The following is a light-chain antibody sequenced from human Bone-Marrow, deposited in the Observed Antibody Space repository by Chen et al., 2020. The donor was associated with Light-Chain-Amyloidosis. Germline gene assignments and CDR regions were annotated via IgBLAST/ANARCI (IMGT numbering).Light chain of an antibody. CDR1: DLPTKY. CDR3: QSADSSGTYEVI. J-gene: IGLJ2*01. CDR2: RDT. V-gene: IGLV3-25*03. Sequence: SSELTQPPSVSVSPGPTARITCSGDDLPTKYAYWYQQKPGQATLLVIQRDTERPSGISERVTGSSSGTTATLNISGVQAEDEADYHCQSADSSGTYEVIFGGGTKLTVL.